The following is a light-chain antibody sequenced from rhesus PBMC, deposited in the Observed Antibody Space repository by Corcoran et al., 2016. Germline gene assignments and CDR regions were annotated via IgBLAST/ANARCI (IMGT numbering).Light chain of an antibody. CDR2: FAT. V-gene: IGKV6-55*01. Sequence: IVLTQSPAFQSVTLKEKVTITCQASQNIGTTLHWYQQKPDQSPKLLIKFATQSISGVPSRLRGSGSGTDFTLTINSLEAEDVATYDCQQSSNLPLTFGGGTKVELK. CDR3: QQSSNLPLT. J-gene: IGKJ4*01. CDR1: QNIGTT.